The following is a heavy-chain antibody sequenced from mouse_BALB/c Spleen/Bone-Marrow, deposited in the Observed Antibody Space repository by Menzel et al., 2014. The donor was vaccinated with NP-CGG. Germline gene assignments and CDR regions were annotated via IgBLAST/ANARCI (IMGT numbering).Heavy chain of an antibody. D-gene: IGHD2-4*01. CDR1: GFSLTSYG. Sequence: VKLVESGPGLVPPSQSLSITCTVSGFSLTSYGVHWVRQPPGKGLEWLGVIWAGGSTNYNSALMSRLGISKDNSKSQVFLKMNSLQTDDTAMYYCAREGSTMITAPFAYWGQGALVTVSA. J-gene: IGHJ3*01. V-gene: IGHV2-9*02. CDR2: IWAGGST. CDR3: AREGSTMITAPFAY.